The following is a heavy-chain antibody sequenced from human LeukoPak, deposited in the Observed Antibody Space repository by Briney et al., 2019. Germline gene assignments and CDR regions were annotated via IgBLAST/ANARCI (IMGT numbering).Heavy chain of an antibody. J-gene: IGHJ3*02. Sequence: GGSLRLSCAASGLTFSSYGMHWVRQAPGKGLEWVAFIRYDGSNKYYADSVKGRFTISRDNSKNTLYLQMNSLRAEDTAVYYCAKDQGYSYGYSDAFDIWGQGTMVTVSS. CDR2: IRYDGSNK. CDR3: AKDQGYSYGYSDAFDI. V-gene: IGHV3-30*02. D-gene: IGHD5-18*01. CDR1: GLTFSSYG.